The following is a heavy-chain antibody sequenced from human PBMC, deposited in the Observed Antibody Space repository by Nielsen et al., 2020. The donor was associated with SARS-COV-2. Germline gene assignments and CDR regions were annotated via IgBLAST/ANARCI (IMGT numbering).Heavy chain of an antibody. CDR3: ASRNVGYYYYGMDV. J-gene: IGHJ6*02. V-gene: IGHV1-18*01. Sequence: ASVKVSCKASGYTFTNYGISWVRQAPGQGLEWMGWISAYNGNRNYAQKLQGRVTMTTDTSTSTAYMELRSLRSDDTAVYYCASRNVGYYYYGMDVWGQGTTVTVSS. CDR2: ISAYNGNR. D-gene: IGHD1-1*01. CDR1: GYTFTNYG.